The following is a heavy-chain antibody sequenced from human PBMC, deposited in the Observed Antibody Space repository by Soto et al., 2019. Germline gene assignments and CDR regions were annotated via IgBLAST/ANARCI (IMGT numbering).Heavy chain of an antibody. Sequence: SVKVSCKASGYTFTSYYMQWVRQARGQRLEWIGWIVVGSGNTNYAQKFQERVTITRDMSTSTAYMELSSLRSEDTAVYFCAADPYSSSSSYYYGMDVWGQGTTVTVSS. D-gene: IGHD6-6*01. CDR2: IVVGSGNT. CDR3: AADPYSSSSSYYYGMDV. CDR1: GYTFTSYY. J-gene: IGHJ6*02. V-gene: IGHV1-58*02.